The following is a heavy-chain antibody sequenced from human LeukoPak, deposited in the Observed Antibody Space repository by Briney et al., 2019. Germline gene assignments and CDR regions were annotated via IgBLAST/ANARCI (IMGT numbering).Heavy chain of an antibody. CDR2: IWYDGSKK. D-gene: IGHD5-24*01. CDR3: ARAGGDGYNPMWDY. V-gene: IGHV3-33*01. J-gene: IGHJ4*02. Sequence: GGSLRLSCAASGFIFSSYGMHWVRQAPGKGLEWVAVIWYDGSKKYYADSVKGRFTISRDNAKNSLYLQMNSLRDEDTAVYYCARAGGDGYNPMWDYWGQGTLVTVSS. CDR1: GFIFSSYG.